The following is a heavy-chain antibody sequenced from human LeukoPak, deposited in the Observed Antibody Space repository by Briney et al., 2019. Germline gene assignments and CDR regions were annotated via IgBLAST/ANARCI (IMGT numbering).Heavy chain of an antibody. D-gene: IGHD3-3*01. Sequence: GGSLRLSCTASGFTFGDYAMSWVRQAPGKGVEWVGFIRSKAYGGTTEYAASVKGRFTISRDDSKSIAYLQMNSMKTEDTAVYYCTRADDFWSGRNAFDIWGQGTMVTVSS. CDR3: TRADDFWSGRNAFDI. CDR1: GFTFGDYA. V-gene: IGHV3-49*04. CDR2: IRSKAYGGTT. J-gene: IGHJ3*02.